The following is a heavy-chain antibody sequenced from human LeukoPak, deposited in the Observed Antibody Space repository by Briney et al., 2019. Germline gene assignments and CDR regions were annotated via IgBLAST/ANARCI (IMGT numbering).Heavy chain of an antibody. J-gene: IGHJ4*02. CDR2: ISAYNGNT. D-gene: IGHD5-24*01. V-gene: IGHV1-18*01. CDR3: AREYWDGYNPNYFDY. CDR1: GYTFTSYG. Sequence: GASVKVSCKASGYTFTSYGIGWVRQAPGQGLEWMGWISAYNGNTNYAQKLQGRVTMTTDTSTSTAYMELRSLRSDDTAVYYCAREYWDGYNPNYFDYWGQGTLVTVSS.